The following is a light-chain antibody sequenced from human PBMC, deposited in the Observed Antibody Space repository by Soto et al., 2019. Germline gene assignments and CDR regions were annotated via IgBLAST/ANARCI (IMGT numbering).Light chain of an antibody. V-gene: IGLV2-23*03. CDR2: EGS. Sequence: QSALTQPASVSGSPGQSITISCTGTSSDVGSYNLVSWYQQHPGKAPKLMIYEGSKRPSGVSNRFSGSKSGNTASLTISGLQAEDEADYYRCSHAGSSTFEDVVFGGGTKLTVL. J-gene: IGLJ2*01. CDR1: SSDVGSYNL. CDR3: CSHAGSSTFEDVV.